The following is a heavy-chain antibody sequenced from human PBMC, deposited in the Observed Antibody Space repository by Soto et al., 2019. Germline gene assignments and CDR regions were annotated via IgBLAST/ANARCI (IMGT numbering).Heavy chain of an antibody. CDR3: SRETRDWSSPSSYTIAEYFQH. V-gene: IGHV1-18*01. D-gene: IGHD2-2*02. J-gene: IGHJ1*01. CDR2: ISAYNGNT. CDR1: GYTFTSYG. Sequence: QVQLVQSGAEVKKPGASVKVSCKASGYTFTSYGISWVRQAPGQGLEWMGWISAYNGNTNYAQKLQGRVTMTTVTPTSTAYMELRSRRSEDTAAYYWSRETRDWSSPSSYTIAEYFQHWGQDTLVTISS.